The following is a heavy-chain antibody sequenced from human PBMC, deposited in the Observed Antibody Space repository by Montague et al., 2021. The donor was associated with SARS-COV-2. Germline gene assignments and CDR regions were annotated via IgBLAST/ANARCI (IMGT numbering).Heavy chain of an antibody. CDR2: IYYSGSS. J-gene: IGHJ4*02. D-gene: IGHD1-26*01. V-gene: IGHV4-31*03. Sequence: TLSLTCSVSGGSISSANYYWSWIRQHPGKGLEFIGYIYYSGSSFYNPSLKSRLTISVDTSKNRFSLRLSSVTAADTAIYFCANQSGSYYNHFDLWGQGTLVTVSS. CDR3: ANQSGSYYNHFDL. CDR1: GGSISSANYY.